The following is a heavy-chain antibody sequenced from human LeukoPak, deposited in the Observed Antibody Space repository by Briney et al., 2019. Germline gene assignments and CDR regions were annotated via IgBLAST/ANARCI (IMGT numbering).Heavy chain of an antibody. Sequence: GGSLRLSCAASGFTFSSYGMHWVRQAPGKGLEWVAVIWYDGSNKYYADSVKGRFTIFRDNSKNTLYLQMNSLRAEDTAVYYCARGGYSYGYSPTYYFDYWGQGTLVTVSS. CDR3: ARGGYSYGYSPTYYFDY. CDR2: IWYDGSNK. J-gene: IGHJ4*02. V-gene: IGHV3-33*01. D-gene: IGHD5-18*01. CDR1: GFTFSSYG.